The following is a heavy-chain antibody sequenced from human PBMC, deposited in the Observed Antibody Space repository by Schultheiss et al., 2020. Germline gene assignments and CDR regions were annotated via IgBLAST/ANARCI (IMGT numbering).Heavy chain of an antibody. J-gene: IGHJ4*02. CDR3: ARGDYGGTDFDY. CDR1: GGTFSSYA. CDR2: IIPIFGTA. Sequence: SVKVSCKASGGTFSSYAISWVRQAPGQGLEWMGGIIPIFGTANYAQKFQGRVTMTRDTSTSTVYMELSSLRSEDTAVYYCARGDYGGTDFDYWGQGTLVTVSS. V-gene: IGHV1-69*05. D-gene: IGHD4-23*01.